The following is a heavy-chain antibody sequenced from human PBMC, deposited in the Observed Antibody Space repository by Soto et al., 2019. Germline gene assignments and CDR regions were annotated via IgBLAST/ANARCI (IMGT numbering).Heavy chain of an antibody. CDR3: ARHSYYYDSSGYIGY. Sequence: SETLSLTCAVSGGSISSGGYSWSWIRQPPGKGLEWIGYIYHSGSTYYNPSLKSRVTISVDRSKNQFSLKLSSVTAADTAVYYCARHSYYYDSSGYIGYWGQGTLVTVSS. J-gene: IGHJ4*02. CDR1: GGSISSGGYS. V-gene: IGHV4-30-2*02. CDR2: IYHSGST. D-gene: IGHD3-22*01.